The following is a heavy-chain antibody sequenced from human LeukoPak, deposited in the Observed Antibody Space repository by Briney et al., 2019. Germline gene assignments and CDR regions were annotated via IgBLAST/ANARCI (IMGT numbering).Heavy chain of an antibody. CDR3: ASDGGVGATETDY. Sequence: PGGTLRFSCAASGFTFSTYNMNWVRQAPGKGLEWVSSISGSSSYIYYADSVKGRFSISRDNAKNSLYLQMNSLRAEDTAVYYCASDGGVGATETDYWGQGTLVTVSS. D-gene: IGHD1-26*01. CDR2: ISGSSSYI. V-gene: IGHV3-21*01. J-gene: IGHJ4*02. CDR1: GFTFSTYN.